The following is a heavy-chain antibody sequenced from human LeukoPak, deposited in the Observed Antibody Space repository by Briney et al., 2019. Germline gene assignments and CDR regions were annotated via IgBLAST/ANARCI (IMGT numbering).Heavy chain of an antibody. CDR2: INHGGST. CDR3: ARDFGRFDY. D-gene: IGHD1-14*01. Sequence: SETLSLTCAVYGGSFSGYYWSWIRQPPGKGLEWIGEINHGGSTNYNPSLKSRVTISLDTSKNQFSLKLSSVTAADTAVYYCARDFGRFDYWGQGALVPVSS. CDR1: GGSFSGYY. V-gene: IGHV4-34*01. J-gene: IGHJ4*02.